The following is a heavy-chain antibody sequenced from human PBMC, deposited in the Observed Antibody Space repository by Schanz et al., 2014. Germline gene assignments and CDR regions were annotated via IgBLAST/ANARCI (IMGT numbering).Heavy chain of an antibody. CDR2: IRDEGNNK. V-gene: IGHV3-33*01. CDR3: ARGTRKYSGSSSRSDY. Sequence: QVQLVESGGDVVQPGRSLRLSCAASGFTFSSYGMHWVRQAPGKGLEWVSVIRDEGNNKYYADSVKGRFTISRDNAKTSMSLQMISLRAKASAVYDCARGTRKYSGSSSRSDYWGQGTLVTVSS. CDR1: GFTFSSYG. D-gene: IGHD1-26*01. J-gene: IGHJ4*02.